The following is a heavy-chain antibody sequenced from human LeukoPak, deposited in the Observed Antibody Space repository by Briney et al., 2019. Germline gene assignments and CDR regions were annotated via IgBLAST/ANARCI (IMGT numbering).Heavy chain of an antibody. D-gene: IGHD3-10*01. CDR3: AARADYYGLAYFDY. J-gene: IGHJ4*02. CDR2: INPNSGGT. V-gene: IGHV1-2*02. CDR1: GYTFTGYY. Sequence: ASVKVSCKASGYTFTGYYMHWVRQAPGQGLEWMGWINPNSGGTNYAQKFQGRVTMTRDTSISTAYMELSSLRSEDTAVYYCAARADYYGLAYFDYWGQGTLVTVSS.